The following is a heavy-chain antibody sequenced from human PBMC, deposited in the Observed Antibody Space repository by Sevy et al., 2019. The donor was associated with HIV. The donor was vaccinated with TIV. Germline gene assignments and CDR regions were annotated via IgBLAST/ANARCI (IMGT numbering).Heavy chain of an antibody. J-gene: IGHJ4*02. V-gene: IGHV3-30*18. D-gene: IGHD1-1*01. CDR1: GFSFRSYG. CDR2: ISYDGSNK. Sequence: GGSLRLSCAASGFSFRSYGMHWVRQAPGKGLEWVAVISYDGSNKHYADSVKGGFTISRDNSKNTLYLQMNSRRAEDKAVYYCAKQDNWNDFPFDYWGQGTLVTVSS. CDR3: AKQDNWNDFPFDY.